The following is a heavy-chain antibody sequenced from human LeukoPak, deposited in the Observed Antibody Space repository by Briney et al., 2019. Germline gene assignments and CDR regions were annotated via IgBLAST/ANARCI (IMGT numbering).Heavy chain of an antibody. V-gene: IGHV4-59*08. CDR3: ARLTFSSSRTSYWYFDL. Sequence: SETLSLTCTVSGGSISSYYWSWIRQPPGKGLEWIGYIDYTGSTNYNSSLKSRVTISGDTSKKQFSLKLSFVTAADTAVYYCARLTFSSSRTSYWYFDLWGRGTLVTVSS. CDR1: GGSISSYY. J-gene: IGHJ2*01. CDR2: IDYTGST. D-gene: IGHD6-13*01.